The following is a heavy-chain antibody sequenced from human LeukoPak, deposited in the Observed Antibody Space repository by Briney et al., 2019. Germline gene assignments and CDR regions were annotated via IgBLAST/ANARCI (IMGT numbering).Heavy chain of an antibody. CDR3: ARGYQMVRGALLDY. Sequence: GGSLRLSCVASGFTFSSYSMNWVRQAPGKGLEWVSSISSSSSYIYYADSVKGRFTISRDNAKNSLYLQMNSLRAEDTAVYYCARGYQMVRGALLDYWGQGTLVTVSS. D-gene: IGHD3-10*01. CDR2: ISSSSSYI. V-gene: IGHV3-21*01. CDR1: GFTFSSYS. J-gene: IGHJ4*02.